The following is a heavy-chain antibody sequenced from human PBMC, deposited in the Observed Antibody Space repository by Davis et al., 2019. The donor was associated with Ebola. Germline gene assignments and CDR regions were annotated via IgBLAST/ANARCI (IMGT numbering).Heavy chain of an antibody. D-gene: IGHD6-19*01. CDR1: GFTFSGSA. J-gene: IGHJ4*02. CDR3: AKDRVAVAGRGAYFDY. CDR2: ISYDGSNK. V-gene: IGHV3-30-3*01. Sequence: GGSLRLSCAASGFTFSGSAMHWVRQAPGKGLEWAAVISYDGSNKYYADSVKGRFTISRDNAKNSLYLQMNSLRAEDTALYYCAKDRVAVAGRGAYFDYWGQGTLVTVSS.